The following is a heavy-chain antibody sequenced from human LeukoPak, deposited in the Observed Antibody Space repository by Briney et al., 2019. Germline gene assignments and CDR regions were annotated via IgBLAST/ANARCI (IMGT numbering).Heavy chain of an antibody. Sequence: GSSVKVSCKASGGTFSSYGISWVRQAPGQGLEWMGWISAYNGNTNYAHKLQGRVTMTTDTSTSTAYMELRSLRSDDTAVYYCARLSIAVAGAYYMDVWGKGTTVTVSS. J-gene: IGHJ6*03. V-gene: IGHV1-18*01. CDR2: ISAYNGNT. CDR1: GGTFSSYG. CDR3: ARLSIAVAGAYYMDV. D-gene: IGHD6-19*01.